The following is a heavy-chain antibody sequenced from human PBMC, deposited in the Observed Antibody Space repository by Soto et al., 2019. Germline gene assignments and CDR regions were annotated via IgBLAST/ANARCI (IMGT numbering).Heavy chain of an antibody. Sequence: PGGSLRLSCAASGFTFSSYGMHWVRQAPGKGLEWVAVISYDGSNKYYADSVKGRFTISRDNSKNTLYLQMNSLRAEDTAVYYCARLMIPILRDYYYYGMDVWGQGTTVTVSS. V-gene: IGHV3-30*03. D-gene: IGHD3-16*01. CDR3: ARLMIPILRDYYYYGMDV. CDR2: ISYDGSNK. CDR1: GFTFSSYG. J-gene: IGHJ6*02.